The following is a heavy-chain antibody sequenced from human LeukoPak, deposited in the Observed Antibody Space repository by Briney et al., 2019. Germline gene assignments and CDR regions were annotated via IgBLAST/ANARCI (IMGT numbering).Heavy chain of an antibody. D-gene: IGHD3-10*01. CDR3: AREVPYYYGSGTHLKDY. Sequence: GASVKVSCKASGYTFTSYGISWVRQAPGQGLEWMGWISAYNGNTNYAQKLQGRVTMTTDTSTSTAYMELRSLRSDDTAVYYCAREVPYYYGSGTHLKDYWGQGTLVTVSS. J-gene: IGHJ4*02. V-gene: IGHV1-18*01. CDR2: ISAYNGNT. CDR1: GYTFTSYG.